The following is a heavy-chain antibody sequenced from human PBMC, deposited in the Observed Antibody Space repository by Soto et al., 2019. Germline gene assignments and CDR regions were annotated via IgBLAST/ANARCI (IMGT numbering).Heavy chain of an antibody. CDR2: IYYSGST. CDR1: AGSISSVDYY. J-gene: IGHJ4*02. Sequence: PSETLSLTCTVSAGSISSVDYYWSWIRQPPGKGLEWIGYIYYSGSTYYNPSLKSRVTISVDTSKNQFSLKLSSVTAADTAVYYCARALDSSATVGYWGQGTLVTVSS. V-gene: IGHV4-30-4*01. D-gene: IGHD3-22*01. CDR3: ARALDSSATVGY.